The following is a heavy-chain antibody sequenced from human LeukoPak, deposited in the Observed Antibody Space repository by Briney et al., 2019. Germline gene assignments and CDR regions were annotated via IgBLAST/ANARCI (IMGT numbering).Heavy chain of an antibody. CDR1: GFTFSSYS. V-gene: IGHV3-21*01. CDR2: ISSSSSYI. J-gene: IGHJ3*02. D-gene: IGHD1-26*01. CDR3: ARDRWELQGAFDI. Sequence: PGGSLRLSCAASGFTFSSYSMNWVRQAPGKGLEWVSSISSSSSYIYYADSVKGRFTISRGNAKNSLYLQMNSLRAEDTAVYYCARDRWELQGAFDIWGQGTMVTVSS.